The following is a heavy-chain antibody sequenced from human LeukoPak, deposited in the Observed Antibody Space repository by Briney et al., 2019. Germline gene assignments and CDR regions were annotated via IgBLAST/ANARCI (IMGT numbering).Heavy chain of an antibody. Sequence: GASVKVSCKASGGTFISYAISWVRQAPGQGLEWMGGIIPIFGTANYAQKFQGRVTITADESTSTAYMELSSLRSEDTAVYYCARDSVRDGYNYYFDYWGQGTLVTVSS. V-gene: IGHV1-69*13. CDR1: GGTFISYA. D-gene: IGHD5-24*01. J-gene: IGHJ4*02. CDR2: IIPIFGTA. CDR3: ARDSVRDGYNYYFDY.